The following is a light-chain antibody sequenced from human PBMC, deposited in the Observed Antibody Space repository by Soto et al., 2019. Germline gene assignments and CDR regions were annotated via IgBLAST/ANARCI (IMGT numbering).Light chain of an antibody. CDR1: SSDVGGYSY. V-gene: IGLV2-14*01. CDR2: DVS. Sequence: QSALTQPASVSGSPGQSITISCTGTSSDVGGYSYVSWYQQYPGKAPKRMIYDVSNRPSGVSNRFSGSKSGNTASLTISGLQAEDEADYYCSSYTSSSTLVFGGGTKLTVL. J-gene: IGLJ2*01. CDR3: SSYTSSSTLV.